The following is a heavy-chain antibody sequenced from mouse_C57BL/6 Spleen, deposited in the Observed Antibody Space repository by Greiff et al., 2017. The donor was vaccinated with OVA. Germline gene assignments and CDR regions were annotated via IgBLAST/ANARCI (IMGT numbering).Heavy chain of an antibody. Sequence: ESGPGLVKPSQSLSLTCSVTGYSITSGYYWNWIRQFPGNKLEWMGYISYDGSNNYNPSLKNRISITRDTSKNQFFLKLNSVTTEDTATYYCASPNYDYDGFAYWGQGTLVTVSA. CDR3: ASPNYDYDGFAY. D-gene: IGHD2-4*01. J-gene: IGHJ3*01. CDR1: GYSITSGYY. CDR2: ISYDGSN. V-gene: IGHV3-6*01.